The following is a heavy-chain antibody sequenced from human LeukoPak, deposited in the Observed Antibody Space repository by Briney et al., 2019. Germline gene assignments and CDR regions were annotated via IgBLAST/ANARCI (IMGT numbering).Heavy chain of an antibody. Sequence: SETLSLICTVSGGSISSGGYYWSWIRQHPGKGLEWIGYIYYSGSTYYNPSLKSRVTISVDTSKNQFSLKLSSVTAADTAVYYCAKRSFGASWDYGMDVWGQGTTVTVSS. J-gene: IGHJ6*02. D-gene: IGHD3-3*01. CDR3: AKRSFGASWDYGMDV. V-gene: IGHV4-31*03. CDR2: IYYSGST. CDR1: GGSISSGGYY.